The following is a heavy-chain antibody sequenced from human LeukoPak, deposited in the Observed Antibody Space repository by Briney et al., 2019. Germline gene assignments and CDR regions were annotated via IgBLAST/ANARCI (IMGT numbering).Heavy chain of an antibody. V-gene: IGHV3-48*03. J-gene: IGHJ2*01. D-gene: IGHD2-2*02. CDR2: ISSSGSTI. Sequence: NPGGSLRLSCAASGFTFRSYAMSWVRQAPGKGLEWVSYISSSGSTIYYADSVKGRFTISRDNAKNSLYPQMNSLRAEDTAVYYCARNIRWYFDLWGRGTLVTVSS. CDR3: ARNIRWYFDL. CDR1: GFTFRSYA.